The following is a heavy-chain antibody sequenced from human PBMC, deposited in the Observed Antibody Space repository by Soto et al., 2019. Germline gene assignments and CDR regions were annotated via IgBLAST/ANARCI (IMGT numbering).Heavy chain of an antibody. D-gene: IGHD3-10*01. CDR1: GGSISGSNYY. J-gene: IGHJ3*02. CDR2: IYYSGST. V-gene: IGHV4-39*07. CDR3: ARVWGGAFDI. Sequence: SETLSLTCTVSGGSISGSNYYWGWVRQPPGKELEWIASIYYSGSTYYNPPLKSRVAMSVDTSKNQFSLKLSSVTAADTAVYYWARVWGGAFDIWGQGTMVTVSS.